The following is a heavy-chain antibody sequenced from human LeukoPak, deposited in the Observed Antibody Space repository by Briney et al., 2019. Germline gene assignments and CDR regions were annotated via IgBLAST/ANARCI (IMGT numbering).Heavy chain of an antibody. Sequence: ASVKVSCKASGYTFTSSGISWVRQAPGQGLEWMGWIDAYNGNTNYAQKLQGRATMTTDTSTTTAYMELRSLRLDDTAVYYCARAGSYSYMDVWGKGTTVTVSS. CDR2: IDAYNGNT. CDR1: GYTFTSSG. D-gene: IGHD1-1*01. CDR3: ARAGSYSYMDV. V-gene: IGHV1-18*01. J-gene: IGHJ6*03.